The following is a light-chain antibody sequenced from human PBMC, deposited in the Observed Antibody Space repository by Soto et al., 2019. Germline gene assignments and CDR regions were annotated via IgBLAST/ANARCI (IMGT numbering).Light chain of an antibody. CDR3: QQYGSSPWT. J-gene: IGKJ1*01. V-gene: IGKV3-15*01. Sequence: VLAQSPATLSVSPGEGATLSCSASQNVYTDLAWYQQKPGQAPRLLIYGASTRATGIPARFSGSGSGTEFTLTISSLQSEDFAVYYCQQYGSSPWTFGQGTKVDIK. CDR2: GAS. CDR1: QNVYTD.